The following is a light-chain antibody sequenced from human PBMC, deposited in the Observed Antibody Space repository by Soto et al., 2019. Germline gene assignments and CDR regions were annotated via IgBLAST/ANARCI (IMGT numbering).Light chain of an antibody. V-gene: IGKV3-15*01. Sequence: EIVMTQSPATLSVSPGERATLSCRASQTVDTNLAWYQQKPGQVPRLLIYGVSNRATGLPDRFSGSGSGKEFTLPISSLKAEDFAVYYCQQRRSWPLTFGQGTRLEIK. CDR1: QTVDTN. J-gene: IGKJ5*01. CDR2: GVS. CDR3: QQRRSWPLT.